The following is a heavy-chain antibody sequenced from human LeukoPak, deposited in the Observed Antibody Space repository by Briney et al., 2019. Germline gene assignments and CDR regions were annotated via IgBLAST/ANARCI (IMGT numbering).Heavy chain of an antibody. Sequence: SQTLSLTCAVSGGSISSGGYSWSWIRQPPGKGLEWIGYIYLSGSTYYNPSLKSRVTISVDRSKNQFSLKLSSVTAADTAVYYCARAGSGSYLVWFDPWGQGTLVTVSS. J-gene: IGHJ5*02. CDR1: GGSISSGGYS. CDR2: IYLSGST. CDR3: ARAGSGSYLVWFDP. D-gene: IGHD3-10*01. V-gene: IGHV4-30-2*01.